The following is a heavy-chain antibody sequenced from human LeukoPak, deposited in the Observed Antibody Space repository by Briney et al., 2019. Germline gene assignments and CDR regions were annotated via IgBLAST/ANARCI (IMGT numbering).Heavy chain of an antibody. Sequence: PSETLSLTCPVSGGSVSRDSWTWIRQPAGKGLEWIGYIYDSGATTYNPSLQSRLTMSVDPSKNPFSLKLTSVTAADTAVYYCARNGFRTYCGSGCYSDYMDVWGNGTTVTVAS. CDR2: IYDSGAT. V-gene: IGHV4-4*07. CDR3: ARNGFRTYCGSGCYSDYMDV. CDR1: GGSVSRDS. D-gene: IGHD2-21*02. J-gene: IGHJ6*03.